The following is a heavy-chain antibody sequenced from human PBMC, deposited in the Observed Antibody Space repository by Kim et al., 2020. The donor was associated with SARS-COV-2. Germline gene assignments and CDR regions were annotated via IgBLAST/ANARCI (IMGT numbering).Heavy chain of an antibody. Sequence: GGSLRLSCAASGFTFSSYGMHWVRQAPGKGLECVAVISYDGSNKYYADSVKGRFTISRDNSKNTLYLQMNSLRAEDTAVYYCAKDHGRRQWLGDYWGQGTLVTVSS. CDR3: AKDHGRRQWLGDY. V-gene: IGHV3-30*18. D-gene: IGHD6-19*01. CDR2: ISYDGSNK. J-gene: IGHJ4*02. CDR1: GFTFSSYG.